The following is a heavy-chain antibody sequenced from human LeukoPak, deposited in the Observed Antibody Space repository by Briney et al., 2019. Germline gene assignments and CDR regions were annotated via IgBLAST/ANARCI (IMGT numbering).Heavy chain of an antibody. CDR3: ASTFEYSSSSLSVWFDY. CDR1: GFTFDDYA. J-gene: IGHJ4*02. V-gene: IGHV3-9*01. D-gene: IGHD6-6*01. Sequence: PGGSLRLSCAASGFTFDDYAMHWVRQAPGKGLEWVSGISWNSGSIGYADSVKGRFTISRDNAKNSLYLQMNSLRAEDTALYYCASTFEYSSSSLSVWFDYWGQGTLVTVSS. CDR2: ISWNSGSI.